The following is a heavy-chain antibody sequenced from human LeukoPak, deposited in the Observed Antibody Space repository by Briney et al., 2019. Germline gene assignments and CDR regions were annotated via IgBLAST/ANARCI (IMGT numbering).Heavy chain of an antibody. V-gene: IGHV3-30*07. Sequence: PGGSLRLSCAASGLSFSSSAMSWVRQAPGKGPEWVATVSYDGKYEFYSDSAKGRFSISRDNSKKTLYLQMNSLRAEDTAVYYCAGGDRNGYYYGMDVWGQGTTVTVSS. CDR3: AGGDRNGYYYGMDV. D-gene: IGHD3-3*01. CDR1: GLSFSSSA. CDR2: VSYDGKYE. J-gene: IGHJ6*02.